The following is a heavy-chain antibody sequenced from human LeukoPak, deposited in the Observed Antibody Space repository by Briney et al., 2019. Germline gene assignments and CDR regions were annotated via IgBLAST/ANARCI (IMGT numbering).Heavy chain of an antibody. CDR3: ASVGSGSYYNSWFDP. J-gene: IGHJ5*02. V-gene: IGHV1-18*01. CDR1: GYTFTSYG. Sequence: ASVKVSCRASGYTFTSYGISWVRQAPGQGLEWMGWISAYNGNTNYAQKLQGRVTMTTDTSTSTAYMELRSLRSDDTAVYYCASVGSGSYYNSWFDPWGQGTLVTVSS. CDR2: ISAYNGNT. D-gene: IGHD3-10*01.